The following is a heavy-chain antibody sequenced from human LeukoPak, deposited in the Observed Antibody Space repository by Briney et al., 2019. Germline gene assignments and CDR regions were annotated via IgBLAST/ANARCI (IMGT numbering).Heavy chain of an antibody. CDR2: IHTSGST. D-gene: IGHD2-15*01. CDR1: GGSISSYY. Sequence: PSETLSLTCTVSGGSISSYYWSWIRQPAGKGLEWIGRIHTSGSTGYNPSLKSRVTMSVDTSKNQFSLKLSSVTAADTAVYYCARVDLRAAYFDYWGQGTLVTVSS. J-gene: IGHJ4*02. CDR3: ARVDLRAAYFDY. V-gene: IGHV4-4*07.